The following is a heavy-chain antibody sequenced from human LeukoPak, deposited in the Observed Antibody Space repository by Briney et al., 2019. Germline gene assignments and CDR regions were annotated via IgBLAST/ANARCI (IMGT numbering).Heavy chain of an antibody. D-gene: IGHD1-26*01. CDR3: ARDSISGSYLLDAFDI. CDR1: GGSISSGGYY. J-gene: IGHJ3*02. Sequence: SQTLSLTCTVSGGSISSGGYYWSWIRQHPGKGLEWIGYIYYSGSTYYNPSLKSRVTISVDTSKNQFSLKLSSVTAADTAVYYCARDSISGSYLLDAFDIWGQETMVTVSS. V-gene: IGHV4-31*03. CDR2: IYYSGST.